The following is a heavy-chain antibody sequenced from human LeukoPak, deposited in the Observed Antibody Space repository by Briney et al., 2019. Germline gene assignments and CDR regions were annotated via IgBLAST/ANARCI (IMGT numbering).Heavy chain of an antibody. Sequence: SSETLSLTCAVSGGSISSGGYSWRWIRQPPGEGLEWIGYIYYSGSTYYNPSLKSRVTISVDTSKNQFSLKLSSVTAADTAVYYCARVRILPGEKYYFDYWGQGTLVTVSS. CDR3: ARVRILPGEKYYFDY. J-gene: IGHJ4*02. V-gene: IGHV4-30-4*07. CDR2: IYYSGST. D-gene: IGHD2/OR15-2a*01. CDR1: GGSISSGGYS.